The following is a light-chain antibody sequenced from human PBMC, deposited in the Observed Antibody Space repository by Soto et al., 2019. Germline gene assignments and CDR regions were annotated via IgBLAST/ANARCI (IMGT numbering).Light chain of an antibody. CDR1: SSDVWTHDL. V-gene: IGLV2-23*02. CDR2: AVS. Sequence: QSVLTQPASVSGSPGQSITISCTGTSSDVWTHDLVSWYQKHPDRAPKVVIYAVSKRPSRISTRFSGSKSGNTASLTISALQPEDEAEYYCCSYAGSGTFVVFGGGTKLTVL. CDR3: CSYAGSGTFVV. J-gene: IGLJ2*01.